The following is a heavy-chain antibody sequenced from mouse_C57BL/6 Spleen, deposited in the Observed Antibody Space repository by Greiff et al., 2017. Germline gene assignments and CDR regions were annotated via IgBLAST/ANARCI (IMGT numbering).Heavy chain of an antibody. CDR1: GFTFSDYY. CDR3: ARHGGNYSYAMDY. J-gene: IGHJ4*01. D-gene: IGHD2-1*01. Sequence: EVKLVESGGGLVQPGGSLKLSCAASGFTFSDYYMYWVRQTPEKRLEWVAYISNGGGSTYYPDTVKGRFTISRDNAKNTLYLQMSRLKSEDTAMYYCARHGGNYSYAMDYWGQGTSVTVSS. V-gene: IGHV5-12*01. CDR2: ISNGGGST.